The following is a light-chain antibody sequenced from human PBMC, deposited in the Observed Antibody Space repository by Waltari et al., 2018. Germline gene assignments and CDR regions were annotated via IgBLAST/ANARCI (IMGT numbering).Light chain of an antibody. CDR2: GAS. Sequence: EIVLTQSPGTLSLSPGERATLSCRASQSVNNNYLAWDQQKPGQAPRLLIYGASSRATGIPDRIRGSGSGTDFTLTLSSLEPEDFAVYYCQQHATSPYTFGQGTKVEIK. CDR1: QSVNNNY. J-gene: IGKJ2*01. CDR3: QQHATSPYT. V-gene: IGKV3-20*01.